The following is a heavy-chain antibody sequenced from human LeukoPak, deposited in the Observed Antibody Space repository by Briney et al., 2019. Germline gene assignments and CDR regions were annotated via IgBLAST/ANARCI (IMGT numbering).Heavy chain of an antibody. CDR1: GGSISSYY. D-gene: IGHD6-13*01. V-gene: IGHV4-59*01. Sequence: PSETLSLTCTVSGGSISSYYWSWIRQPPGKGLEWIGYIYYSGSTNYNPSLESRVTISVDTSKNQFSLKLSSVTAADTAVYYCARGYSSSPSPYAAFDIWGQGTMVTVSS. CDR3: ARGYSSSPSPYAAFDI. J-gene: IGHJ3*02. CDR2: IYYSGST.